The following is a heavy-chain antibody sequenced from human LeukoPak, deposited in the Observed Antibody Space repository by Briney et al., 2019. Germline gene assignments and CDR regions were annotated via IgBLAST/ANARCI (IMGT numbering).Heavy chain of an antibody. CDR2: IYYSGST. V-gene: IGHV4-39*01. J-gene: IGHJ4*02. CDR3: ARLGYSYGYAEDY. Sequence: SETLSLTCTVSGGSISSGGYYWSWIRQPPGKGLEWIGSIYYSGSTYYNPSLKSRVTISVDTSKNQFSLKLSSVAAADTAVYYCARLGYSYGYAEDYWGQGTLVTVSS. CDR1: GGSISSGGYY. D-gene: IGHD5-18*01.